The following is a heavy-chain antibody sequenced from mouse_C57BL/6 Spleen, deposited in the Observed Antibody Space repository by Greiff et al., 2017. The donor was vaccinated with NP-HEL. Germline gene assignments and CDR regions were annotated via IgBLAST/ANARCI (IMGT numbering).Heavy chain of an antibody. V-gene: IGHV1-64*01. CDR2: IHPNSGST. Sequence: LQPGAELVKPGASVKLSCKASGYTFTSYWMHWVKQRPGQGLEWIGMIHPNSGSTNYNEKFKSKATLTVDKSSSTAYMQLSSLTSEDSAVYYCARSGDGYSHAMDYWGQGTSVTVSS. D-gene: IGHD2-3*01. CDR3: ARSGDGYSHAMDY. J-gene: IGHJ4*01. CDR1: GYTFTSYW.